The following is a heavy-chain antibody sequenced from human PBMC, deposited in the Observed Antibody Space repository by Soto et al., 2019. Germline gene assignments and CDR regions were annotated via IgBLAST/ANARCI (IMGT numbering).Heavy chain of an antibody. CDR3: ARATYDSSGYYSGGFDL. J-gene: IGHJ2*01. CDR2: IYYSGST. CDR1: GGSISSGGYY. D-gene: IGHD3-22*01. V-gene: IGHV4-31*03. Sequence: QVQLQESGPGLVKPSQTLSLTCTVSGGSISSGGYYWSWIRQHPGKGLEWIGYIYYSGSTYYNPSLKSRVTISVDTSKNQFSLKLSSVTAADTAVYYCARATYDSSGYYSGGFDLWGRGTLVTVSS.